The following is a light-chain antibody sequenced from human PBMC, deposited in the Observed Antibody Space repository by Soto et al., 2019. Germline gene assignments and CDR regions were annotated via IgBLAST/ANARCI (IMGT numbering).Light chain of an antibody. Sequence: EIVMTQSPATLSVSPGERAILSCRASQSISINLAWYQQKPGQTPRLLIYGASSRATGTPDRISGGGSGTHFTLTISRLEPEDFAVYYCQHYVTSSITFGQGTRLQIK. CDR1: QSISIN. V-gene: IGKV3D-15*01. CDR2: GAS. J-gene: IGKJ5*01. CDR3: QHYVTSSIT.